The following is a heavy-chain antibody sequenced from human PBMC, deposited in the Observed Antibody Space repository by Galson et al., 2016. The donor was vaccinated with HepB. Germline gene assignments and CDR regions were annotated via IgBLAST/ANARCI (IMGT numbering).Heavy chain of an antibody. CDR1: GYKFSTYW. J-gene: IGHJ1*01. V-gene: IGHV5-51*03. D-gene: IGHD3-9*01. Sequence: QSGAEVKKPWESLKIACKASGYKFSTYWIAWVRQMPGKGLEWLGIIYPGDSDTGYSPSFQGQVTISADKSISTAYLEWSSLKAPDTAIYYCATETPSNVGQNSLYFGYFQHWGQGTLVTVSS. CDR2: IYPGDSDT. CDR3: ATETPSNVGQNSLYFGYFQH.